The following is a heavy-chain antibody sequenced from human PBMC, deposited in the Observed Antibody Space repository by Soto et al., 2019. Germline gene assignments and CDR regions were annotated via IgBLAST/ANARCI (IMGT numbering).Heavy chain of an antibody. CDR2: IYYSGST. J-gene: IGHJ4*02. Sequence: PSLTCTASGGSISSGGYYWSWIRQHPGKGLEWIGYIYYSGSTYYNPSLKSRVTISVDTSKNQFSLKLSSVTAADTAVYYCARDGTYCSSTSCYRKGFDYWGQGTLVTVSS. CDR1: GGSISSGGYY. V-gene: IGHV4-31*03. CDR3: ARDGTYCSSTSCYRKGFDY. D-gene: IGHD2-2*02.